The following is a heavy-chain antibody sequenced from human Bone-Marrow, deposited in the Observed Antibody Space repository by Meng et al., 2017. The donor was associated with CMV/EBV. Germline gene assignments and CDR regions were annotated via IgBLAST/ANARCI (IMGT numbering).Heavy chain of an antibody. V-gene: IGHV4-34*01. D-gene: IGHD3-3*01. CDR3: ARGLRGDWSGYYYYYYYGMDV. J-gene: IGHJ6*02. CDR1: GGSFSGYY. CDR2: INHSGST. Sequence: SEPLSLTCAVYGGSFSGYYWSWIRQPPGKGLEWIGEINHSGSTNYNPSLKSRVTISVDTSKNQFSLKLSSVTAADTAVYYCARGLRGDWSGYYYYYYYGMDVWGQGTTVTVSS.